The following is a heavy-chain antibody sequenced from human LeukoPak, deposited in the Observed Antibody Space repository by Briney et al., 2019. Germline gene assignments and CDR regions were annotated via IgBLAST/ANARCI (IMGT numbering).Heavy chain of an antibody. CDR3: ARDGRYCSSTSCYKFYYYYYMDV. D-gene: IGHD2-2*02. V-gene: IGHV4-38-2*02. Sequence: PSETLSLTCTVSGYSISSGYYWGWIRQPPGKGLEWIGSIYHSGSTYYNPSLKSRVTISVDTSKNQFSLKLSSVTAADTAVYYCARDGRYCSSTSCYKFYYYYYMDVWGKGTTVTVSS. J-gene: IGHJ6*03. CDR2: IYHSGST. CDR1: GYSISSGYY.